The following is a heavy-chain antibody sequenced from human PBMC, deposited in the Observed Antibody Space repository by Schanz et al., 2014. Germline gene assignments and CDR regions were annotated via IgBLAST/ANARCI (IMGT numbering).Heavy chain of an antibody. CDR3: AKLSSSGRLAGYFDY. CDR2: IWYDENNK. D-gene: IGHD6-19*01. V-gene: IGHV3-33*06. J-gene: IGHJ4*02. Sequence: QVQLVESGGGVVQFGRSLRLSCVASGFTFSSYGMHWVRQAPGKGLEWVAVIWYDENNKYYADSVKGRFTMSRDNSKNTLYLHMNALGAEDTAVYYCAKLSSSGRLAGYFDYWGQGALVTVSS. CDR1: GFTFSSYG.